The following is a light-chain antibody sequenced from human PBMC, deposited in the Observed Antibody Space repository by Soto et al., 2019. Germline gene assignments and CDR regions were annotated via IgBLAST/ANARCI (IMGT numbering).Light chain of an antibody. CDR3: SSFTTSKTWV. Sequence: QSALTQPASVSASPGQSITISCTGSSSDIGGYTYVSWYQHHPGKAPKLVIYEVTNRPSGVSSRFSGSKSGNTASLLISGLQAEDEADYYCSSFTTSKTWVFGVGTKLTVL. V-gene: IGLV2-14*01. CDR2: EVT. CDR1: SSDIGGYTY. J-gene: IGLJ3*02.